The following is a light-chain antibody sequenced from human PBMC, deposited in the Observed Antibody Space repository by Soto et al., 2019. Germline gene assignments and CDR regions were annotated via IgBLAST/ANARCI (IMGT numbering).Light chain of an antibody. CDR1: QTISSW. CDR3: QQYNSYPWT. J-gene: IGKJ1*01. V-gene: IGKV1-5*01. Sequence: DIQMTQSPSTLSASVGDRVTISCRASQTISSWLAWYQQRPGKAPKLLIYDASNLESGVPSRFSGGGSGTEFTLTISSLQADDFATYYCQQYNSYPWTFGQGTKVDIK. CDR2: DAS.